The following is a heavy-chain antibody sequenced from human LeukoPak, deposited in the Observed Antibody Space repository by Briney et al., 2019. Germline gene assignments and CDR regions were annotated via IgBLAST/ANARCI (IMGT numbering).Heavy chain of an antibody. Sequence: SETLSLTCTVSGGSISSYYWSWIRQPPGKGLEWIGYIYYSGSTNYNPSLKSRVTISVDTSKNQFSLKLSSVTAADTAVYYCARVRAATTDWYFDLWGRGTLVTVSS. CDR1: GGSISSYY. CDR3: ARVRAATTDWYFDL. D-gene: IGHD5-24*01. CDR2: IYYSGST. V-gene: IGHV4-59*01. J-gene: IGHJ2*01.